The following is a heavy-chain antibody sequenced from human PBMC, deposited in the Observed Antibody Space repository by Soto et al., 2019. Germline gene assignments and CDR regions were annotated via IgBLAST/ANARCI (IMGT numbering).Heavy chain of an antibody. CDR2: ISSNGGST. J-gene: IGHJ6*03. D-gene: IGHD4-17*01. V-gene: IGHV3-64*01. CDR3: ARGPKFTTVTYYYYYYMDV. Sequence: GGSLRLSCAASGFTFSSYAMHWVRQAPGKGLEYVSAISSNGGSTYYANSVKGRFTISRDNSKNTLYLQMGSLRAEDMAVYYCARGPKFTTVTYYYYYYMDVWGKGTTVTVSS. CDR1: GFTFSSYA.